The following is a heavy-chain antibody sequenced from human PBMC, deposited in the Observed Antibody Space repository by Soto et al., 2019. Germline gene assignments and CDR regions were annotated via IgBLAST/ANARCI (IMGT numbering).Heavy chain of an antibody. D-gene: IGHD5-12*01. CDR3: ARPTGAYNYRNSGYFF. CDR2: VLHSGSA. Sequence: PSETLSLTCTFSGDSISSHPYYWGWIRQPPGKGLEWIGSVLHSGSAYYNPSLKSRATISVEMSNNRFSLTLSSVTAADTAVYYCARPTGAYNYRNSGYFFWGQGALVTVSS. V-gene: IGHV4-39*02. J-gene: IGHJ4*02. CDR1: GDSISSHPYY.